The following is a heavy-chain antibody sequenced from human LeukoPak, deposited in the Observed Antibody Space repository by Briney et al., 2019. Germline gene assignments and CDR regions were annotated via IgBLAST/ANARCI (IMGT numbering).Heavy chain of an antibody. V-gene: IGHV4-59*01. CDR3: ARDRREHYYYYYMDV. D-gene: IGHD5-24*01. Sequence: PSETLSLTCSVSGASLSSYYWSWIRQPPGKGLEWIGYIYYSGSTNYNPSLKSRVTISVDTSKNQFSLKLSSVTAADTAVYYCARDRREHYYYYYMDVWGQGTTVTVSS. J-gene: IGHJ6*03. CDR1: GASLSSYY. CDR2: IYYSGST.